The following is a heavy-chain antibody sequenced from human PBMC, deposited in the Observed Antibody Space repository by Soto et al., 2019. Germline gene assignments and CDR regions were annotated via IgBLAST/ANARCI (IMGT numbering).Heavy chain of an antibody. Sequence: QVQLVQSGAEVKKPGSSVKVSCKASGGTFSSYAISWVRQAPGQGLEWMGGIIPIFGTAIYAQKFQGRVTITADKSTSTAYMELSSLRSEDTAVYYCARGGYRYYDSSGYYHYWGQGTLVTVSS. D-gene: IGHD3-22*01. V-gene: IGHV1-69*06. CDR3: ARGGYRYYDSSGYYHY. CDR2: IIPIFGTA. J-gene: IGHJ4*02. CDR1: GGTFSSYA.